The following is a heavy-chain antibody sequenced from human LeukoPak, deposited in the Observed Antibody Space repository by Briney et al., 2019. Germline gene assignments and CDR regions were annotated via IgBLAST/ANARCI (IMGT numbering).Heavy chain of an antibody. Sequence: GGSLRLSCAASGFTFSDYGMSWVRQAAGEGLEWVSGISGSGAGTYYADSVKGRFTISRDNSNNTLYLQMNSLRAEDTALYYCAKNRISGWYYFDNWGQGTLVTVSS. CDR3: AKNRISGWYYFDN. J-gene: IGHJ4*02. CDR1: GFTFSDYG. CDR2: ISGSGAGT. V-gene: IGHV3-23*01. D-gene: IGHD6-19*01.